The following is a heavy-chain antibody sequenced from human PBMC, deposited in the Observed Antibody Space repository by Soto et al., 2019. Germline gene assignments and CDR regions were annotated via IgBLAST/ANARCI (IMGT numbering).Heavy chain of an antibody. CDR1: GGSISSSSYY. V-gene: IGHV4-39*02. Sequence: SETLSLTCTVSGGSISSSSYYWGWIRQPPGKGLEWIGSIYYSGSTYYNPSLKSRVTISVDTSKNQFSLKLSSVTAADTAVYYCAREWGGRYFDGPGSRSYYYYYGMDVWGQGTTVTVSS. CDR3: AREWGGRYFDGPGSRSYYYYYGMDV. J-gene: IGHJ6*02. D-gene: IGHD3-9*01. CDR2: IYYSGST.